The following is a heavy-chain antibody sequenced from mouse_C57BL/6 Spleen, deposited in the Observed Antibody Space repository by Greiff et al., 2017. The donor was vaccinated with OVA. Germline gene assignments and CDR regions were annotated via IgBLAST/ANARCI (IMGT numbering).Heavy chain of an antibody. Sequence: QVQLQQPGAELVMPGASVKLSCKASGYTFTSYCMHWVKQRPGQGLEWIGEIDPSDSYTNYNQKFKGKSTLTVDKSSSTAYMQLSSLTSEDSAVYYCARGDYDEAYWGQGTLVTVSA. D-gene: IGHD2-4*01. CDR1: GYTFTSYC. V-gene: IGHV1-69*01. CDR2: IDPSDSYT. J-gene: IGHJ3*01. CDR3: ARGDYDEAY.